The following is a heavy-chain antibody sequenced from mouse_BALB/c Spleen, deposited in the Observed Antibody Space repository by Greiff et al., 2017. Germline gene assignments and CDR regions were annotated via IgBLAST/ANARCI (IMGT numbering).Heavy chain of an antibody. D-gene: IGHD1-1*01. CDR1: GYTFTSYY. CDR2: INPSNGGT. Sequence: QVHVKQPGAELVKPGASVKLSCKASGYTFTSYYMYWVKQRPGQGLEWIGGINPSNGGTNFNEKFKSKATLTVDKSSSTAYMQLSSLTSEDSAVYYCTVVAKGNWFAYWGQGTLVTVSA. V-gene: IGHV1S81*02. J-gene: IGHJ3*01. CDR3: TVVAKGNWFAY.